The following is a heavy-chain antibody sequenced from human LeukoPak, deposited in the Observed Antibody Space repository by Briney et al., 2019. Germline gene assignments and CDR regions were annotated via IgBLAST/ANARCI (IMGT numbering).Heavy chain of an antibody. CDR1: GGSFSGYY. V-gene: IGHV4-34*01. CDR3: ARVHIAVAGTPPYFDY. D-gene: IGHD6-19*01. CDR2: INHSGST. J-gene: IGHJ4*02. Sequence: SETLSLTCAVYGGSFSGYYWSWIRQPPGKGLEWIGEINHSGSTNYNPSLKSRVTISADTSKNQFSLKLSSATAADTAVYYCARVHIAVAGTPPYFDYWGQGTLVTVSS.